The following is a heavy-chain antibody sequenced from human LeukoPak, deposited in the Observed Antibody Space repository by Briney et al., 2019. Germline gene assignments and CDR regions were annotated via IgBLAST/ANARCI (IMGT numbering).Heavy chain of an antibody. Sequence: VASVKVSCKASGYTFTSYYIHWVRQAPGRGLEWMGIINPSGGSTTYAQKFQGRVAMTRDTSTSRVYMEVSSLRSEDTAVYYCARTYSSSDEFDYWGQGTLVTVSS. J-gene: IGHJ4*02. CDR2: INPSGGST. CDR1: GYTFTSYY. V-gene: IGHV1-46*01. D-gene: IGHD6-13*01. CDR3: ARTYSSSDEFDY.